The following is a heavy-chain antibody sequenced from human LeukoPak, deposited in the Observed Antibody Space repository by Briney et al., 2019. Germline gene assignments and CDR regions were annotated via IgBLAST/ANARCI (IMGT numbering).Heavy chain of an antibody. J-gene: IGHJ4*02. V-gene: IGHV3-23*01. Sequence: PGGSLRLSCAASGFTFSSYAMSWVRQAPGKGLEWVSAISGSGGSTYYADSVKGRFTISRDNSKNTLYLQMNSLRAVDTAVYYCAKDRKPGTYFDYWGQGTLVTVSS. D-gene: IGHD7-27*01. CDR2: ISGSGGST. CDR1: GFTFSSYA. CDR3: AKDRKPGTYFDY.